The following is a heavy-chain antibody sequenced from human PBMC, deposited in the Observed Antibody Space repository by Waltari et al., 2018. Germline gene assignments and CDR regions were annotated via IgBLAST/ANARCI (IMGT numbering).Heavy chain of an antibody. CDR2: INVGNGDR. CDR1: GYTFPTFS. CDR3: TRGIKRGYSSGPENFDY. J-gene: IGHJ4*02. V-gene: IGHV1-3*01. D-gene: IGHD5-12*01. Sequence: QVQLVQSGAEVKKPGASVKVSCKASGYTFPTFSMHWVRRAPGQRLEWMGWINVGNGDRKYSQNFQGRVTFTRDTSANTAYMELSSLRSEDTAVYYCTRGIKRGYSSGPENFDYWGQGTLVTVSS.